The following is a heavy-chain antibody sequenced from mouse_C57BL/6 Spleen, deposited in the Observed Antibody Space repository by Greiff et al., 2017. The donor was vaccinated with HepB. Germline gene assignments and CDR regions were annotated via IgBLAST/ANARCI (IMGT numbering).Heavy chain of an antibody. CDR3: ARDYYGRGDY. CDR1: GYTFTSYW. Sequence: QVQLQHPGAELVKPGASVKLSCKASGYTFTSYWMHWVKQRPGQGLEWIGMIHPNSGSTNYNEKFKSKATLTVDKSSSTAYMQLSSLTSEDSAVYYCARDYYGRGDYWGQGTTLTVSS. CDR2: IHPNSGST. J-gene: IGHJ2*01. D-gene: IGHD1-1*01. V-gene: IGHV1-64*01.